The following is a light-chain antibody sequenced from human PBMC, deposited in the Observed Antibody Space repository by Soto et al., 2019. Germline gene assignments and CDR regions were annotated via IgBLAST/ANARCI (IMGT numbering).Light chain of an antibody. CDR2: DAS. Sequence: EIVLTQSPATLSLSPGERATLSCRASQSVSSYLAWYQQKPGQAPRLLIYDASTRASGIPARFSGSGSGTDFTLTISSLEPEDVAVYYCQQRSNCLTFGGGTKVEIK. CDR1: QSVSSY. CDR3: QQRSNCLT. J-gene: IGKJ4*01. V-gene: IGKV3-11*01.